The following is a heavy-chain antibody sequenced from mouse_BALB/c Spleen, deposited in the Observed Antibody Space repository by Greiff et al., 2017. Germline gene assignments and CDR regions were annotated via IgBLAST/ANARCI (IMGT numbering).Heavy chain of an antibody. CDR1: GYTFTSYW. CDR3: ARGFTTVGATYYFDY. CDR2: INPSNGRT. D-gene: IGHD1-1*01. V-gene: IGHV1S81*02. Sequence: QVQLQQSGAELVKPGASVKLSCKASGYTFTSYWMHWVKQRPGQGLEWIGEINPSNGRTNYNEKFKSKATLTVDKSSSTAYMQLSSLTSEDSAVYYCARGFTTVGATYYFDYWGQGTTLTVSS. J-gene: IGHJ2*01.